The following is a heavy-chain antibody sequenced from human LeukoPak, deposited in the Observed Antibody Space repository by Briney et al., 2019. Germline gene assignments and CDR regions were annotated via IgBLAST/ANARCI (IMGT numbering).Heavy chain of an antibody. J-gene: IGHJ4*02. V-gene: IGHV4-59*08. Sequence: SETLSLTCTVSGGSISTYYWGWIRQPPGKGLEWIGYIYNSGSTSYNPSLKSRVTISVDTSKNQFSLRLSSVTAADTAVYYCARHYYDSSGHYSLDHWGLGTLVTVSS. CDR2: IYNSGST. CDR1: GGSISTYY. CDR3: ARHYYDSSGHYSLDH. D-gene: IGHD3-22*01.